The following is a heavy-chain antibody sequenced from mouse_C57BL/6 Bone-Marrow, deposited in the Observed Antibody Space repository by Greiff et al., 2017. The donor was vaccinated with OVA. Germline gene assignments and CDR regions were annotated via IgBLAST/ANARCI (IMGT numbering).Heavy chain of an antibody. Sequence: DVMLVESGGGLVKPGGSLKLSCAASGFTFSDYGMHWVRQAPEKGLEWVAYISSGSSTIYYADTVKGRFTISRDNAKNTLFLQMTSLRSEDTAMYYCARIGSGYFDYWGQGTTLTVSS. CDR1: GFTFSDYG. CDR2: ISSGSSTI. CDR3: ARIGSGYFDY. J-gene: IGHJ2*01. V-gene: IGHV5-17*01. D-gene: IGHD4-1*01.